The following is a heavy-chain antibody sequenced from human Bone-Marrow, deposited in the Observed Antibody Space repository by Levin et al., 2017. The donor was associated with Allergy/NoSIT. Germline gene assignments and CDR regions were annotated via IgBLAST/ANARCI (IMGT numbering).Heavy chain of an antibody. J-gene: IGHJ4*02. V-gene: IGHV3-23*01. Sequence: GGSLRLSCAASGFTFSSYAMSWVRQAPGKGLEWVSAISGSGGSTYYADSVKGRFTISRDNSKNTLYLQMNSLRAEDTAVYYCAKDRNGGYDAAEYDYWGQGTLVTVSS. CDR2: ISGSGGST. D-gene: IGHD5-12*01. CDR1: GFTFSSYA. CDR3: AKDRNGGYDAAEYDY.